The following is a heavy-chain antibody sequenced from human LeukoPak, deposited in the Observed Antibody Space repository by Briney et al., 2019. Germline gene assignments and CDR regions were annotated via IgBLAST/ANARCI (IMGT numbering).Heavy chain of an antibody. V-gene: IGHV3-7*03. J-gene: IGHJ4*02. CDR2: IKQDGSEK. CDR1: RFTFSSSW. Sequence: WGSLRLSCAASRFTFSSSWMSWVRQAPGDGLEWVANIKQDGSEKYYVDSVKRRFTISTDNAKNSLYLQMNSLRAEEMALYYCRKGSGWPPYYFDYWGQGTMVTVS. D-gene: IGHD3-10*01. CDR3: RKGSGWPPYYFDY.